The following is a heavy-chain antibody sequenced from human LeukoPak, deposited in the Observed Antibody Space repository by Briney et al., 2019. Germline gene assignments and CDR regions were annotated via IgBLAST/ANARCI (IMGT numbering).Heavy chain of an antibody. CDR3: ARDLEDSSPFGAFDM. Sequence: TGGSLRLSCAASGFTFSNYGMHWVRQVPGKGLEWVAAIWFDGIRKYYADSVKGRLTISRDNSKNTLYLQMNSLRAEDTAAYYCARDLEDSSPFGAFDMWGQGTMVTVSS. D-gene: IGHD3-22*01. CDR2: IWFDGIRK. CDR1: GFTFSNYG. J-gene: IGHJ3*02. V-gene: IGHV3-33*01.